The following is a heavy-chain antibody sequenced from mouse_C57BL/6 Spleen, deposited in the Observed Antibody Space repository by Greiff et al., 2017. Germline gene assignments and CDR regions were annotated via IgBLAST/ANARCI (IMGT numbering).Heavy chain of an antibody. CDR2: INPNNGGT. D-gene: IGHD3-3*01. J-gene: IGHJ2*01. V-gene: IGHV1-26*01. CDR1: GYKFTDYY. Sequence: EVQLQQSGPELVKPGASVKISCKASGYKFTDYYMNWVKPSHGKSLEWIGDINPNNGGTSYNQKFKGKATVTVDKSSSTAYMELRSLTSEDSAVYYCARGSSWTDYWGQGTTLTVSS. CDR3: ARGSSWTDY.